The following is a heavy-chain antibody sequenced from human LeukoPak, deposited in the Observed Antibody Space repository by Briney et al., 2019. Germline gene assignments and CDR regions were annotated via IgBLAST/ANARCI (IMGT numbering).Heavy chain of an antibody. V-gene: IGHV1-69*06. J-gene: IGHJ4*02. CDR1: GGTFSSYA. D-gene: IGHD3-10*01. CDR2: IIPIFGTA. CDR3: ASTHYGSGSYYLDY. Sequence: SVKVPCKASGGTFSSYAISWVRQAPGQGLEWMGGIIPIFGTANYAQKFQGRVTITADKSTSTAYMELSSLRSEDTAVYYCASTHYGSGSYYLDYWGQGTLVTVSS.